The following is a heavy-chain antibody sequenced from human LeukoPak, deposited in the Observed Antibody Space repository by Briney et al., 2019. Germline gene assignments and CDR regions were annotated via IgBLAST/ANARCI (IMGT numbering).Heavy chain of an antibody. CDR2: IYTSGST. D-gene: IGHD6-19*01. CDR3: AREIFGYSSGSSDAFDI. J-gene: IGHJ3*02. Sequence: PSHTLSLTCTGSGGSIISGSYCWSWIRQPAGKGLEWIGRIYTSGSTNYNPSLRSRVTISVDASKNQFSLKLSSVAAADTAVYYCAREIFGYSSGSSDAFDIWGQGTMVTVSS. V-gene: IGHV4-61*02. CDR1: GGSIISGSYC.